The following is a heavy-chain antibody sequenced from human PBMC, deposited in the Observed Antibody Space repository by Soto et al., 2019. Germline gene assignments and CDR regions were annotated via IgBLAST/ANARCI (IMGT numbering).Heavy chain of an antibody. Sequence: EAQLVESGGGLVQPGRSLRLSCAGSGFIFDDFAIHWVRQAPGKGLEWVSGISWNSDSIGYAESVKGRFTISRDNAKNALYLQMNSLRVEDTALYYCTKVGGLYDFWSGPLHFRLWGQGTLVTVSS. CDR1: GFIFDDFA. J-gene: IGHJ4*02. CDR3: TKVGGLYDFWSGPLHFRL. CDR2: ISWNSDSI. D-gene: IGHD3-3*01. V-gene: IGHV3-9*01.